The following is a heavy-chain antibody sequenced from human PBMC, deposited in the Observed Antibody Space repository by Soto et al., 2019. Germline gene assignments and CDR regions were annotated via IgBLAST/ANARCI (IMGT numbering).Heavy chain of an antibody. J-gene: IGHJ6*02. V-gene: IGHV1-18*04. D-gene: IGHD2-15*01. CDR3: ARFSGGVYNTYYFYYGMDV. CDR2: ITTYNGNT. CDR1: GYSFTSYG. Sequence: ASVKVSCKASGYSFTSYGISWVRQAPGQGLDWMGWITTYNGNTKYAQDLQGRVTMTTGTSTSTAYMELRSLRSDDTAVYYCARFSGGVYNTYYFYYGMDVWGQGTTVTVSS.